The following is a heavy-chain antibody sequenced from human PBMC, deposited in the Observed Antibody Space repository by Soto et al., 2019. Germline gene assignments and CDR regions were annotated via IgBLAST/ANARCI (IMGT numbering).Heavy chain of an antibody. J-gene: IGHJ3*02. CDR3: ARDLHSGSDYYAFDI. CDR2: IIPILGIA. CDR1: GGTFSSYT. D-gene: IGHD5-12*01. Sequence: QVQLVQSGAEVKKPGSSVKVSCKASGGTFSSYTISWVRQAPGQGLEWMGRIIPILGIANYAQKFQGRVTITADKSTSTAYMELSSLRSEDTAVYYCARDLHSGSDYYAFDIWGQGTMVTVSS. V-gene: IGHV1-69*08.